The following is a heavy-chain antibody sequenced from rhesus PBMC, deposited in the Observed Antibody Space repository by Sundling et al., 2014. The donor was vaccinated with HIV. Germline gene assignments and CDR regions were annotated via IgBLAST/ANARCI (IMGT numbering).Heavy chain of an antibody. CDR1: GFTFGSYA. V-gene: IGHV1-198*02. J-gene: IGHJ6*01. Sequence: QVQLVQSGAEVKKPGASVKVSCKASGFTFGSYAINWVRQAPGQGLEWMGVIIPLVGITNYAEKFQGRVTITADTSTSTAYMELSSLRSEDTAVYYCARGRGYSGSYKQEGYYYGLGFLGPRGRRHRLL. CDR3: ARGRGYSGSYKQEGYYYGLGF. D-gene: IGHD3-16*01. CDR2: IIPLVGIT.